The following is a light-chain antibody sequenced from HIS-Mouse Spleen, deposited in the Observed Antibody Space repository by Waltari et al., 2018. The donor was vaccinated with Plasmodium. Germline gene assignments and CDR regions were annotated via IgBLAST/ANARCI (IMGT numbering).Light chain of an antibody. V-gene: IGLV1-44*01. Sequence: QSVLTQPPSASGTPGQRVTISFSGSTAPIGSNPVNWYPQLPGTAPKLLIYSNNQRPSGVPDRFSGSKSGTSASLAISGLQSEDEADYYCAAWDDSLNGPVFGGGTKLTVL. J-gene: IGLJ2*01. CDR2: SNN. CDR1: TAPIGSNP. CDR3: AAWDDSLNGPV.